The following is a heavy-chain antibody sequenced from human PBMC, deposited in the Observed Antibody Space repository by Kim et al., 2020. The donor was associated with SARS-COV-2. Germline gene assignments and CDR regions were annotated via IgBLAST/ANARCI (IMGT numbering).Heavy chain of an antibody. J-gene: IGHJ6*02. Sequence: SETLSLTCAVSGGSISSSNWWSWVRQPPGKGLEWIGEIYHSGSTNYNPSLKSRVTISVDKSKNQFSLKLSSVTAADTAVYYCARDPPRPGRAIVEWELPSGPYYYYYGMDVWGQGTTVTVSS. V-gene: IGHV4-4*02. CDR3: ARDPPRPGRAIVEWELPSGPYYYYYGMDV. CDR1: GGSISSSNW. CDR2: IYHSGST. D-gene: IGHD1-26*01.